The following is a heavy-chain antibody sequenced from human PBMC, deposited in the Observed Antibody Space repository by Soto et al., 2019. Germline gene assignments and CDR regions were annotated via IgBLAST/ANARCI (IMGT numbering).Heavy chain of an antibody. V-gene: IGHV4-38-2*02. CDR3: ARDRGTYCGGDCYYGWAFDF. Sequence: SETLSLTGAVSGYSISSGYYWGWIRQPPGKGLERIGSIYHSGNTYYNPSLKSRVTISVYTSKNQFSLKLSSVTAADTAVYYCARDRGTYCGGDCYYGWAFDFWGQGTMGAVSS. J-gene: IGHJ3*01. CDR1: GYSISSGYY. D-gene: IGHD2-21*02. CDR2: IYHSGNT.